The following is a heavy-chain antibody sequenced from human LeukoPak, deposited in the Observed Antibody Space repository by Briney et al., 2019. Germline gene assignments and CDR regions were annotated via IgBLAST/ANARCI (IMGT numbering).Heavy chain of an antibody. D-gene: IGHD3-16*01. CDR2: ISSSGSYM. V-gene: IGHV3-21*01. CDR1: GFIFSTYG. J-gene: IGHJ6*02. CDR3: ARGGGLDV. Sequence: GGSLRLSCAASGFIFSTYGMNWVRQAPGKGLEWVSSISSSGSYMYYADSVKGRFTISRDNAKNSLYLQMNSLRAEDTAVYFCARGGGLDVWGQGATVTVSS.